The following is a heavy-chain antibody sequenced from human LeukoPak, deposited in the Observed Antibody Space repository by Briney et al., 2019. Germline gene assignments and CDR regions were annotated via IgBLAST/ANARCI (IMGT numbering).Heavy chain of an antibody. CDR1: GYTFTSYA. V-gene: IGHV7-4-1*02. J-gene: IGHJ5*02. CDR2: VNTNTGNP. Sequence: ASVKVSCKASGYTFTSYAMNWVRQAPGQGLEWMGWVNTNTGNPTYAQGFTGRFVFSLDTSVSTAYLQTSSLKAEDTAVYYCAREGNYGSGSYYNPPFDPWGQGTLVTVSS. CDR3: AREGNYGSGSYYNPPFDP. D-gene: IGHD3-10*01.